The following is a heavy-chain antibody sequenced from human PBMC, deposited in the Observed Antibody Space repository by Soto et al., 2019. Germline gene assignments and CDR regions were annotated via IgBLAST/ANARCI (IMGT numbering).Heavy chain of an antibody. CDR3: TTDVRLLRFLEWSDRHHYYYGMDV. J-gene: IGHJ6*02. V-gene: IGHV3-15*07. CDR1: GFTFSNAW. Sequence: GGSLRLSCAASGFTFSNAWMNWVRQAPGKGLEWVGRIKSKTDGGTTDYAAPVKGRFTISRDDSKNTLYLQMNSLKTEDTAVYYCTTDVRLLRFLEWSDRHHYYYGMDVWGQGTTVTVSS. D-gene: IGHD3-3*01. CDR2: IKSKTDGGTT.